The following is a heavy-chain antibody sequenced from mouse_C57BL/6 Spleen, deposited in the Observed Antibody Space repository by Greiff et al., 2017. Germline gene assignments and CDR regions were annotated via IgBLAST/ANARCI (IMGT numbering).Heavy chain of an antibody. V-gene: IGHV5-4*01. CDR1: GFTFSSYA. CDR2: ISDGGSYT. D-gene: IGHD2-2*01. J-gene: IGHJ1*03. Sequence: EVKLVESGGGLVKPGGSLKLSCAASGFTFSSYAMSWVRQTPEKRLEWVATISDGGSYTYYPDNVKGRFTISRDNAKNNLYLQMSHLKSEDTAMYYCAREGYDRYFDVWGTGTTVTVSS. CDR3: AREGYDRYFDV.